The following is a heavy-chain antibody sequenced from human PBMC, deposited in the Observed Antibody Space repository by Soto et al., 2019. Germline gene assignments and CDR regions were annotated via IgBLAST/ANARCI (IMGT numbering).Heavy chain of an antibody. CDR3: AREAQPIFRSIAYYSYGMDI. CDR1: GFTFSSYS. V-gene: IGHV3-21*01. Sequence: PGGALRLSCAASGFTFSSYSMDWVRQAPGKGLEWVSSVSSSSTYIYYGDSVRGRFTISRDNAKNSLYLQMDSLRAEDTAVYYCAREAQPIFRSIAYYSYGMDIWGQGTTVTVSS. J-gene: IGHJ6*02. CDR2: VSSSSTYI. D-gene: IGHD3-3*01.